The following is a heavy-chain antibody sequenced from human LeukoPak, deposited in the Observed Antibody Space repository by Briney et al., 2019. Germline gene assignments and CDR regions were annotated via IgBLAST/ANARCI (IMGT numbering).Heavy chain of an antibody. V-gene: IGHV3-7*01. J-gene: IGHJ5*02. CDR1: GFTFSSHW. CDR3: ARVGSLWFGESDWFDP. CDR2: IKQDGSEK. D-gene: IGHD3-10*01. Sequence: GGSLRLSCAASGFTFSSHWMSWVRQAPGKGLEWVANIKQDGSEKYYVDSVKGRFTISRDNAKNSLYLQMNSLRAEDTAVYYCARVGSLWFGESDWFDPWGQGTLVTVSS.